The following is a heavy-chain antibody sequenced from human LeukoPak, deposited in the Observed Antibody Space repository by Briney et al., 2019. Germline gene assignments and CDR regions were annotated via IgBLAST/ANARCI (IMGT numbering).Heavy chain of an antibody. CDR1: GGSISTYY. CDR2: IYYSGST. Sequence: SETLSLTCTVSGGSISTYYWSWVRQSPGKGLEWIGHIYYSGSTNYNPSLESRVAMSVDTSKKQFSLKLSSVTAADTAVYYCARDFGYGDYFFDDWGQGTLVTVSS. V-gene: IGHV4-59*12. D-gene: IGHD4-17*01. CDR3: ARDFGYGDYFFDD. J-gene: IGHJ4*02.